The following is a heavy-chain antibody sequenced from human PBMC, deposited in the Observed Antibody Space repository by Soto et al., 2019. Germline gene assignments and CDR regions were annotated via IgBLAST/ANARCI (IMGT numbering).Heavy chain of an antibody. CDR2: IYTGGNT. D-gene: IGHD1-26*01. CDR1: GFTVSSSY. V-gene: IGHV3-66*04. Sequence: EVPLVESGGGLVQPGGSLRLSCAASGFTVSSSYMGWVRHAPGKGLEWVSSIYTGGNTYYADSVRGRFTVSTDNSKVTLYLQMNSLRVDDAAMYYCARHVGSYWYFDLWGRDTLVTVSS. CDR3: ARHVGSYWYFDL. J-gene: IGHJ2*01.